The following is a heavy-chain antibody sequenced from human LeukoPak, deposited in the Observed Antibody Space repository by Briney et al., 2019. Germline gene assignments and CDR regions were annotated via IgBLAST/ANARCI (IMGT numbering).Heavy chain of an antibody. CDR1: GYTLTELS. CDR2: FDPEDGET. V-gene: IGHV1-24*01. CDR3: ATATQLVPRTGYFDY. Sequence: ASVKVSCKVSGYTLTELSTHWVRQAPGKGLEWMGGFDPEDGETIYAQKFQGRVTMTEDTSTDTAYMELSSLRSEDTAVYYCATATQLVPRTGYFDYWGQGTLVTVSS. D-gene: IGHD6-13*01. J-gene: IGHJ4*02.